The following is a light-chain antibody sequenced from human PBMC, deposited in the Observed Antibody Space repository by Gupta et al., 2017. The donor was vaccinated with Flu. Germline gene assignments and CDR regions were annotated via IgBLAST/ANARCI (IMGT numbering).Light chain of an antibody. J-gene: IGKJ3*01. Sequence: MVLPQSPLSLPVTLGTPASISCRSSQSLLHSNGDNYLYWYLQKPGQSPQRLIYLGSNRASGVPDMFSGSGSGTDFILNISRVEAEDVGVYYCLQARQPPQFGPGTKLDIK. CDR3: LQARQPPQ. CDR1: QSLLHSNGDNY. V-gene: IGKV2-28*01. CDR2: LGS.